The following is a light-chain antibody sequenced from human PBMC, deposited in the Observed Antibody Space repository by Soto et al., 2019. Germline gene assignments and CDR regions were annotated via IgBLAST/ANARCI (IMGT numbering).Light chain of an antibody. CDR2: AAS. CDR3: QQYDSYPFT. V-gene: IGKV1-16*02. J-gene: IGKJ3*01. Sequence: DIQMTQSPSSLSASVGDRVTITCRASQGINNNLAWFQQKPGTAPKSLIYAASSLQSGVPSKFSGSGSGSDFTLTINYLDPEDFATYYCQQYDSYPFTFGPGPKVDIK. CDR1: QGINNN.